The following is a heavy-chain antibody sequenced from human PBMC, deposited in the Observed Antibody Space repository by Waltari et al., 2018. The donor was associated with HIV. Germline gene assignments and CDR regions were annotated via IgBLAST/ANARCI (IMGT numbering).Heavy chain of an antibody. Sequence: QVQLQQSPSQFKKPGPPAKISCTSSENAFIASVLNWLRQAPGKAFEWIGLIDTKTGSPTYAQVFSGLLILSLDTAVTTSYLQIRALKTNDTATYYCAEGYGAFDFDYWGQGTLITVSP. CDR3: AEGYGAFDFDY. CDR1: ENAFIASV. V-gene: IGHV7-4-1*01. D-gene: IGHD2-15*01. CDR2: IDTKTGSP. J-gene: IGHJ4*02.